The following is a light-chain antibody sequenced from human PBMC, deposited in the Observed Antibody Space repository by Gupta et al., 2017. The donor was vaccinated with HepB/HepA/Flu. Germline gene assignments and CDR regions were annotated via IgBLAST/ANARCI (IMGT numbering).Light chain of an antibody. J-gene: IGKJ4*01. CDR3: KQSDSTPLT. Sequence: DIQMTQSPSSLSASVGDRVTITCRASQSISSYLNWYQQKPGKVPKLLIYAASSLQSGVPSRFSGSGSGTDFTLTISRLQPEDFATYYCKQSDSTPLTFGGGTKVEIK. CDR1: QSISSY. CDR2: AAS. V-gene: IGKV1-39*01.